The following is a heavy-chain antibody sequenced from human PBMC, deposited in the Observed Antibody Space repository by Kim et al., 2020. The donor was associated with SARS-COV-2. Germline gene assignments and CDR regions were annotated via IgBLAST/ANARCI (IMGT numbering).Heavy chain of an antibody. V-gene: IGHV4-59*08. CDR2: IYYSGST. CDR3: ARRSVVRGVISYY. CDR1: GGSISSYY. J-gene: IGHJ4*02. Sequence: SETLSLTCTVSGGSISSYYWSWIRQPPGKGLEWIGYIYYSGSTNYNPSLKSRVTISVDTSKNQFSLKLSSVTAADTAVYYCARRSVVRGVISYYWGQGTLVTVSS. D-gene: IGHD3-10*01.